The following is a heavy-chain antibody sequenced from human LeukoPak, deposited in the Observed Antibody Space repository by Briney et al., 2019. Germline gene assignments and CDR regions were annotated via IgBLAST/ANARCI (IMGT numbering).Heavy chain of an antibody. D-gene: IGHD6-13*01. J-gene: IGHJ4*02. V-gene: IGHV4-34*01. CDR2: INHSGST. Sequence: PSETLSLTCAVYGGSFSGYYWSWIRQPPGKGLEWIGEINHSGSTNYNPSLKGRVTISVDTSKNQFSLKLSSVTAADTAVYYCAKEGYSSWGQGTLVTVSS. CDR3: AKEGYSS. CDR1: GGSFSGYY.